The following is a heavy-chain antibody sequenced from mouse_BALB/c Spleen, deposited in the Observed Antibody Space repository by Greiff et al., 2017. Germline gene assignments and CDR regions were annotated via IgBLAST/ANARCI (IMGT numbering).Heavy chain of an antibody. CDR1: GFTFSSYA. Sequence: EVMLVESGGGLVKPGGSLKLSCAASGFTFSSYAMSWVRQTPEKRLEWVASISSGGSTYYPDSVKGRFTISRDNARNILYLQMSSLRSEDTAMYYCARGVDYDAGFAYWGQGTLVTVSA. J-gene: IGHJ3*01. CDR2: ISSGGST. CDR3: ARGVDYDAGFAY. V-gene: IGHV5-6-5*01. D-gene: IGHD2-4*01.